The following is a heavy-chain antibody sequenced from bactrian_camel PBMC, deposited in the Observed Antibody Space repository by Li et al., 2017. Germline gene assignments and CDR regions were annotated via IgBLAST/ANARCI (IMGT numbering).Heavy chain of an antibody. CDR3: AARGDFYCGAYYRPDDFHY. CDR1: THSYSGTG. V-gene: IGHV3S55*01. CDR2: ISSGSST. Sequence: HVQLVESGGNAVAAGGSLRPSCIPPTHSYSGTGGCMGWYRQAPGKERELVSRISSGSSTSYRDSVKGRFTISKDVAKNTLYLQMNSLKPEDTAMYYCAARGDFYCGAYYRPDDFHYWGQGTQVTVS. D-gene: IGHD2*01. J-gene: IGHJ6*01.